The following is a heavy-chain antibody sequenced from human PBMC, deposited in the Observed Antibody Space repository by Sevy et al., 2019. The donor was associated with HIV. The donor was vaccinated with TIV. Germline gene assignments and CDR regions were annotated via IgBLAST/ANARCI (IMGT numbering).Heavy chain of an antibody. D-gene: IGHD1-26*01. CDR1: GLDFNIYP. Sequence: GGSLRLSCAASGLDFNIYPMNWVRQAPGKGLEWVSVVSFDSSFKYYADSVKGRFTISRDNSKNTLYLQMDSVRHEDTAVYYCATGRQGATFGYWGQGTLVTISS. CDR3: ATGRQGATFGY. V-gene: IGHV3-30*14. J-gene: IGHJ4*02. CDR2: VSFDSSFK.